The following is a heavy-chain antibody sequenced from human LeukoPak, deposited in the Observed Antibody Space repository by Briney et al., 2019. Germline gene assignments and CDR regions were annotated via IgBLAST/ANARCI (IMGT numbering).Heavy chain of an antibody. J-gene: IGHJ2*01. CDR3: AVEAATGGWYFDL. CDR1: GGSISSSSYY. Sequence: SETLSLTCTVSGGSISSSSYYWGWIRQPPGKGLEWIGSIYYSGSTYYNPSLKSRVTISVDTSKNQFSLKLSSVTAADTAVYYCAVEAATGGWYFDLWGRGTLVTVSS. D-gene: IGHD1-26*01. CDR2: IYYSGST. V-gene: IGHV4-39*07.